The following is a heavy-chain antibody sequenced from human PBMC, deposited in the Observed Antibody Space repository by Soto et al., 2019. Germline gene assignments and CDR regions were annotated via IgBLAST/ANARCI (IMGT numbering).Heavy chain of an antibody. V-gene: IGHV1-2*04. Sequence: ASVEVSSKASGYTFTGYYLHWVRQAPGQGLERMGWINPNSGGTNYSQKFQGWVTMTRDTSISTAYMELSRLRSDDTAVYYCARGPPAGVAGFLLDYWGQGTLVTVSS. CDR1: GYTFTGYY. CDR2: INPNSGGT. D-gene: IGHD6-19*01. CDR3: ARGPPAGVAGFLLDY. J-gene: IGHJ4*02.